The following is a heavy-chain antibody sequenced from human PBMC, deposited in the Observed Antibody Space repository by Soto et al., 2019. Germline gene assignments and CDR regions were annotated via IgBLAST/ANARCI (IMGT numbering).Heavy chain of an antibody. CDR2: IYHSGST. CDR3: ARSGRTMVRGNFDY. CDR1: GVSISSSNW. J-gene: IGHJ4*02. Sequence: SETLSLTCAVSGVSISSSNWWSWVRQPPGKGLEWIGEIYHSGSTNYNPSLKSRVTISVDKSKNQFSLKLSSVTAADTAVYYCARSGRTMVRGNFDYWGQGTLVTVSS. V-gene: IGHV4-4*02. D-gene: IGHD3-10*01.